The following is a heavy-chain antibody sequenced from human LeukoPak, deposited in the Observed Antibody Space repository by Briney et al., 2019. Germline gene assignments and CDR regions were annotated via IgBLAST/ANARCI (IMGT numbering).Heavy chain of an antibody. CDR1: GGSFSGYY. CDR3: ARAVWKYGSGSYYPPFDY. V-gene: IGHV4-34*01. D-gene: IGHD3-10*01. J-gene: IGHJ4*02. CDR2: INHSGST. Sequence: SETLSLTCAVYGGSFSGYYWSWIRQPPGKGLEWIGEINHSGSTNYNPSLKSRVTISVDTSKNQFSLKLSSVTAADTAVYYCARAVWKYGSGSYYPPFDYWGQGTLVTVSS.